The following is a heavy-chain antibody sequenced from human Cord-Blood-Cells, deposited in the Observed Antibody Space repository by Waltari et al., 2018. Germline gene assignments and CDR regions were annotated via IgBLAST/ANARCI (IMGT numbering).Heavy chain of an antibody. D-gene: IGHD4-17*01. CDR3: ATAGDYGGNSVFAFDI. CDR1: GYTLTELS. V-gene: IGHV1-24*01. Sequence: QVQLVQSGAEVKKPGASVKVSCKVSGYTLTELSMHWVRQAPGKGLEWMGDCYPEDGETIYAQKFQGIVTMTEDTSTDTAYMELSSLRSEDTAVYYCATAGDYGGNSVFAFDIWGQGTMVTVSS. CDR2: CYPEDGET. J-gene: IGHJ3*02.